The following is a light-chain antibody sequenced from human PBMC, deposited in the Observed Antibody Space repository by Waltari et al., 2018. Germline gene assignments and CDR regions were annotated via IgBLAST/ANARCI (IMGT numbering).Light chain of an antibody. Sequence: QLVLTQSPSASASLGASVKLTCTLSSGHSTNIIAWLQQQPEKGPRFLMNVKSDGSHNKGVGIPDRFSGSSSGAERYLTISSLQSEDEADYYCQTGGHGTWLFGGGTRLTVL. V-gene: IGLV4-69*01. CDR2: VKSDGSH. CDR3: QTGGHGTWL. J-gene: IGLJ2*01. CDR1: SGHSTNI.